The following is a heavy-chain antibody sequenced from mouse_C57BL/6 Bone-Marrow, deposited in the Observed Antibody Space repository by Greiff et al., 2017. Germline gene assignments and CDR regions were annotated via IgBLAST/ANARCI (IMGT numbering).Heavy chain of an antibody. CDR1: GYTFTGYW. D-gene: IGHD2-4*01. J-gene: IGHJ3*01. Sequence: QVQLQQSGAELMKPGASVKLSSKATGYTFTGYWIEWVKQRPGHGLEWIGEILPGSGSTNSNEKFKGKATFTADPSSNTAYMQLSSLTTEDSAIYYCASIYYDYYWDQGTLVTVSA. V-gene: IGHV1-9*01. CDR3: ASIYYDYY. CDR2: ILPGSGST.